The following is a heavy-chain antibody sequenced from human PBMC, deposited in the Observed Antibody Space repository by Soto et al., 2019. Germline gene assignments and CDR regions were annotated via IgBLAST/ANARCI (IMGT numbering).Heavy chain of an antibody. V-gene: IGHV1-3*01. Sequence: ASVKVSCKASGYTFSNYGIHWVRQAPGQRLEWVGLINAGNGNTKYSQKFQGRVTLTRDTSASTAYMELSSLRSEDTAVYYCVICPQNCITSSPCCLFFDYWGQGTLVTVSS. CDR2: INAGNGNT. CDR3: VICPQNCITSSPCCLFFDY. D-gene: IGHD3-10*01. J-gene: IGHJ4*02. CDR1: GYTFSNYG.